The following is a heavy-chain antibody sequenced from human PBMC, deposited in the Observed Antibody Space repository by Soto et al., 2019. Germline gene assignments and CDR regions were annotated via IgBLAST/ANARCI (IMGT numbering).Heavy chain of an antibody. CDR3: ASSYCSGGSCYKGAFDI. V-gene: IGHV4-31*11. CDR2: IYYSGST. D-gene: IGHD2-15*01. CDR1: GGSFSGYY. Sequence: NPSETLSLTCAVYGGSFSGYYWSWIRQHPGKGLEWIGYIYYSGSTYYNPSLKSRVTISVDTSKNQFSLKLSSVTAADTAVYYCASSYCSGGSCYKGAFDIWGQGTMVTVSS. J-gene: IGHJ3*02.